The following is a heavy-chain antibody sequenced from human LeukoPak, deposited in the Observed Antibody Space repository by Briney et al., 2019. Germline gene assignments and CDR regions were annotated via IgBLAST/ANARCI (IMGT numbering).Heavy chain of an antibody. V-gene: IGHV3-23*01. Sequence: GGSLRLPCAASGIVFSTTAMNWARQSPGRGLEWVSAISGGGERTFYADSVKGRFTISRDNSKNMLYLQMKSLRVDDTAIYFCGKDGGQYSSGPEFDPRGQGALVTVSS. CDR3: GKDGGQYSSGPEFDP. CDR2: ISGGGERT. D-gene: IGHD6-19*01. J-gene: IGHJ5*02. CDR1: GIVFSTTA.